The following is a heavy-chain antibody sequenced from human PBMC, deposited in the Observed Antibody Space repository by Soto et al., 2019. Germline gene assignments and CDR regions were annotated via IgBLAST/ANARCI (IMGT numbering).Heavy chain of an antibody. Sequence: ASVKVSCKVSGYTLTELSMHWVRQAPGKGLEWMGGFDPEDGETIYAQKFQGRVTMTEDTSTDTAYMELSSLRSEDTAVYYCARDAWFGELAYYYYGMDVWGQGTTVTVSS. CDR3: ARDAWFGELAYYYYGMDV. J-gene: IGHJ6*02. CDR2: FDPEDGET. V-gene: IGHV1-24*01. D-gene: IGHD3-10*01. CDR1: GYTLTELS.